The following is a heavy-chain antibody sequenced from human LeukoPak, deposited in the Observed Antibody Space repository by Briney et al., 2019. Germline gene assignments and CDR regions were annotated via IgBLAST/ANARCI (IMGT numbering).Heavy chain of an antibody. J-gene: IGHJ5*02. V-gene: IGHV1-2*02. CDR3: ARSVTAYDNWFDP. Sequence: ASVKVSCKASGHTFTDYYIQWVRQAPGQGLEWMGWINPNSGGSNYAQKFQGRVTMTRDRSISTAYMELRSLRSDDTAVYYCARSVTAYDNWFDPWGQGTLVTVSS. CDR2: INPNSGGS. CDR1: GHTFTDYY. D-gene: IGHD5-18*01.